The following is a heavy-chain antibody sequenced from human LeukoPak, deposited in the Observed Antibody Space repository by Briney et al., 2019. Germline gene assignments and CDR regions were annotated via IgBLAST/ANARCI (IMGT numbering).Heavy chain of an antibody. CDR2: IIPVLGIA. V-gene: IGHV1-69*04. CDR1: GGTFSSYT. J-gene: IGHJ6*03. Sequence: SVKVSCKASGGTFSSYTISWVRQAPGQGLEWMGRIIPVLGIANYAQKFQGRVTITADKSTSTAYMEPSSLRSEDTAVYYCARDGIVVVPAAATPQDYYYYYMDVWGKGTTVTVSS. CDR3: ARDGIVVVPAAATPQDYYYYYMDV. D-gene: IGHD2-2*01.